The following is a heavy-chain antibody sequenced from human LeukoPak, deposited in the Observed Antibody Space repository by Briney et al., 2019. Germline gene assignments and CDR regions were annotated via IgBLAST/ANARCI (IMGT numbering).Heavy chain of an antibody. D-gene: IGHD2-2*01. CDR3: ARAGGYCSSTSCYGPAPYYYYGMDV. V-gene: IGHV1-69*01. J-gene: IGHJ6*04. Sequence: GSSVKVSRKASGGTFSSYAISWVRQAPGQGLEWMGGIIPIFGTANYAQKFQGRVTITADESTSTAYMELSSLRSEDTAVYYCARAGGYCSSTSCYGPAPYYYYGMDVWGKGTTVTVSS. CDR2: IIPIFGTA. CDR1: GGTFSSYA.